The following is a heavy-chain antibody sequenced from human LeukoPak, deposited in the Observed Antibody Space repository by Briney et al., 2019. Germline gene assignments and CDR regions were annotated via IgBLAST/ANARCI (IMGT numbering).Heavy chain of an antibody. Sequence: ASVKVSCKASGYTFTSYYMHWVRQAPGQGLEWMGIINPSGGSTSYAQKFQGRVTMTRDMSTSTVYMELSSLRSEDTAVYYCARDTPYDRAGYYFDYWGQGTLVTVSS. CDR1: GYTFTSYY. CDR2: INPSGGST. D-gene: IGHD3-10*02. J-gene: IGHJ4*02. V-gene: IGHV1-46*01. CDR3: ARDTPYDRAGYYFDY.